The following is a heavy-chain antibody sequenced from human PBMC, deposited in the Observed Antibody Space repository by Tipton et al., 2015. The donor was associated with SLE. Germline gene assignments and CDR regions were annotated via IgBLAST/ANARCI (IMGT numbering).Heavy chain of an antibody. V-gene: IGHV4-39*07. CDR2: IFYDGSN. Sequence: TLSLTCTVSGLSIHNFSSYWGWIRQPPGKGLEWIASIFYDGSNHYNPSLKSRLTISLDTSKNQFSLQLTSVTAADTAFYFCASPGGIGGFDSWGPGRLVTVSS. CDR3: ASPGGIGGFDS. D-gene: IGHD3-16*01. J-gene: IGHJ4*02. CDR1: GLSIHNFSSY.